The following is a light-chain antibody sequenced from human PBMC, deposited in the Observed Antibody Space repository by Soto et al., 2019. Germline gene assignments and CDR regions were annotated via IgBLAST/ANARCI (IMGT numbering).Light chain of an antibody. Sequence: EIVMTQSPATLSVSPGERATLSCRASQSVSSNLAWYQQKVGQAPRVLIYDASTRATGIPGRYSGSGSGTEFTLTISSLQSEDVAVYYCQQYNNWPETFGQGTKVDIK. J-gene: IGKJ1*01. CDR3: QQYNNWPET. CDR2: DAS. V-gene: IGKV3-15*01. CDR1: QSVSSN.